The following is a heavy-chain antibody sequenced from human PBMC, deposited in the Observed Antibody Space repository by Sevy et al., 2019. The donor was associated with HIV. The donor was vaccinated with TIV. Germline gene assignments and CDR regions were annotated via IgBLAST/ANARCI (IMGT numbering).Heavy chain of an antibody. Sequence: GGSLRLSCAASGFTFSSYWMSWVRQAPGKGLEWVANIKQDGSEKYYVDSVKGRFTISRDNAKNSLYLQMNSLRAEDTAVYYCARAGPNWNYFYYYYYYYMDVWGKGTTVTVSS. CDR1: GFTFSSYW. V-gene: IGHV3-7*01. CDR3: ARAGPNWNYFYYYYYYYMDV. J-gene: IGHJ6*03. D-gene: IGHD1-7*01. CDR2: IKQDGSEK.